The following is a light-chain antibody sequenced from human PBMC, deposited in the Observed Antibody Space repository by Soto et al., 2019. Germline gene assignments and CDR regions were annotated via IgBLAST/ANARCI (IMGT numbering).Light chain of an antibody. CDR3: QQYGSSPNT. CDR1: QSVSSSY. V-gene: IGKV3-20*01. Sequence: EIVLTQSTGTLSLSPGERATLSCRASQSVSSSYLAWYQQKPGQAPRLLIYGASSGASGIPDRFSGSGSGTDVTLNISRVEPEDFAVYYCQQYGSSPNTFGQGTKLEIK. J-gene: IGKJ2*01. CDR2: GAS.